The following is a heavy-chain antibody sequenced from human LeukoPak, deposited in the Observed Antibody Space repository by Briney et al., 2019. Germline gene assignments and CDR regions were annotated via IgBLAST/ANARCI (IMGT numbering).Heavy chain of an antibody. CDR3: SKWRELNPTEDALDI. J-gene: IGHJ3*02. CDR2: IRSKANSYAT. CDR1: GFTFSGSA. D-gene: IGHD1-26*01. Sequence: PGGSLRLSCAASGFTFSGSAMHWVRQASGKGLEWVGRIRSKANSYATAYAASVKGRFTISRDDSKNTAYLQMDSLKTEDTAVYYCSKWRELNPTEDALDIWGQGIMVTVSS. V-gene: IGHV3-73*01.